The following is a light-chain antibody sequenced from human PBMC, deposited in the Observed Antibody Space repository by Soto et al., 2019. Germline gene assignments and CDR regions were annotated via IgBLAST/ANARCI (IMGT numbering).Light chain of an antibody. CDR3: GTWDSSLSAVV. J-gene: IGLJ2*01. V-gene: IGLV1-51*01. Sequence: QSVLTQPPSVSAAPGQTVTITCSGSGSNIGNNYVSWYQQFPGTAPKLLSYDNDKRPSGIPDRFSGSKSGTSATLGITGLQTGDEADYYCGTWDSSLSAVVFGGGTKVTVL. CDR2: DND. CDR1: GSNIGNNY.